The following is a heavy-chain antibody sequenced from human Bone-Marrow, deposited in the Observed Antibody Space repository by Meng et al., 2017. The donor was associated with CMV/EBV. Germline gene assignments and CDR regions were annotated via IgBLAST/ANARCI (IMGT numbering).Heavy chain of an antibody. J-gene: IGHJ4*02. Sequence: LRLSCTVSGGSISSGDYYWSWIRQPPGKGLEWIGYVFYSGSTYYNPSLKSRVIISLDTSKNQFSLRLTSVTAADTAVYYCARDVLRYCSSTSCYRSFDYWSQGTLVTSPQ. CDR3: ARDVLRYCSSTSCYRSFDY. V-gene: IGHV4-30-4*08. D-gene: IGHD2-2*02. CDR1: GGSISSGDYY. CDR2: VFYSGST.